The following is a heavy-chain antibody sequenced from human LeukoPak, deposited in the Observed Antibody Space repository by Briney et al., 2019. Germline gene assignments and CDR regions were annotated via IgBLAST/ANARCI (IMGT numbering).Heavy chain of an antibody. J-gene: IGHJ4*02. CDR2: INSDGSST. Sequence: GGSLRLSCAASGFAFTRLAMGWVRQAPGKGLVWVSRINSDGSSTSYADSVKGRFTISRDNSKNTLYLQMNSLRAEDTAVYYCARGLVGVTTVPMDWGQGTLVTVSS. CDR1: GFAFTRLA. V-gene: IGHV3-74*01. D-gene: IGHD4-11*01. CDR3: ARGLVGVTTVPMD.